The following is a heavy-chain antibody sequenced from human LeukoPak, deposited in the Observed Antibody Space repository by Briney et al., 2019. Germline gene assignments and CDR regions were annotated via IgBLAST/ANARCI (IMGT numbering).Heavy chain of an antibody. J-gene: IGHJ4*02. D-gene: IGHD1-26*01. V-gene: IGHV3-30*02. CDR2: IRYDGSNK. CDR3: AKHWGATGRGIFDY. Sequence: GGSLRLSCAASGFTFSSCGMSWVRQAPGKGLEGVSFIRYDGSNKYYADSVKGRFTISRDDSKNTLYLQMNSLRTEDTAVYYCAKHWGATGRGIFDYWGQGTLVTVSS. CDR1: GFTFSSCG.